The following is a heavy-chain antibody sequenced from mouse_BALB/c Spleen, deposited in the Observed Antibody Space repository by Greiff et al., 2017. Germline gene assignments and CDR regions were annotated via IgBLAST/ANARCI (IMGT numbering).Heavy chain of an antibody. CDR2: ISYSGST. V-gene: IGHV3-2*02. CDR3: ARGGLPAWFAY. Sequence: EVQLQQSGPGLVKPSQSLSLTCTVTGYSITSDYAWNWIRQFPGNKLEWMGYISYSGSTSYNPSLKSRISITRDTSKNQFFLQLNSVTTEDTATYYCARGGLPAWFAYWGQGTLVTVSA. CDR1: GYSITSDYA. D-gene: IGHD2-4*01. J-gene: IGHJ3*01.